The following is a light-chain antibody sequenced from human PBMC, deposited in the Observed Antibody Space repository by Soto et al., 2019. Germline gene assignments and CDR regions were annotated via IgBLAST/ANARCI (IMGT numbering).Light chain of an antibody. V-gene: IGKV3-11*01. CDR1: QSVSSY. J-gene: IGKJ3*01. Sequence: EIVLTQSPATLSLSPGERATLSCRASQSVSSYLAWYQQKPGQAPRLLIYDASNRANGIPARFSGSGSGTDFTITISSLEPEDFAVYYCQQRSNWLPVTFGPGTKVDIK. CDR3: QQRSNWLPVT. CDR2: DAS.